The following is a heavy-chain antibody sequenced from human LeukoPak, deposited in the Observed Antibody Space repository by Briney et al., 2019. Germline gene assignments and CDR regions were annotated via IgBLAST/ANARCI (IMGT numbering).Heavy chain of an antibody. D-gene: IGHD6-19*01. CDR3: AKPVAGTGYFDY. V-gene: IGHV3-23*01. CDR1: GFTFSSYA. Sequence: GGSLRLSCAVSGFTFSSYAMSWVRQAPGKGLGWVSTISGSGGTTYYADSVKGRFTISKDNSKNTLYLQMNSLRAEDTAVYYCAKPVAGTGYFDYWGQGTLVTVSS. CDR2: ISGSGGTT. J-gene: IGHJ4*02.